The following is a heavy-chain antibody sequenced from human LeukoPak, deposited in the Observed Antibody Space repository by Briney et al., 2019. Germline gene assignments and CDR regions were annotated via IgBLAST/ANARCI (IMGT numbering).Heavy chain of an antibody. J-gene: IGHJ5*02. Sequence: PGGSLRLSCAASGGTFSSYTMHWVRQAPGKGLEYVSGITNNGGRAYYAVSVQSRFPVSRDNSTNTLYLQMGSLRVEDMAVYYCARDPLPQTSCLWFDQWGQGPLVSVSS. V-gene: IGHV3-64*02. CDR3: ARDPLPQTSCLWFDQ. CDR2: ITNNGGRA. CDR1: GGTFSSYT.